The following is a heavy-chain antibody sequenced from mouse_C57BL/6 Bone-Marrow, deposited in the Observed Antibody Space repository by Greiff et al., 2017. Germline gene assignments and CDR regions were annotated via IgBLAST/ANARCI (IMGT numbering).Heavy chain of an antibody. V-gene: IGHV1-50*01. CDR2: IDPSDSYT. CDR3: AREDYYGSSYDY. D-gene: IGHD1-1*01. J-gene: IGHJ2*01. CDR1: GYTFTSYW. Sequence: VQLQQPGAELVKPGASVKLSCKASGYTFTSYWMQWVKQRPGQGLEWIGEIDPSDSYTNYNQKFKGKATLTVDTSSSTAYMQLSSLTSEDSAVYYCAREDYYGSSYDYWGQGTTRTVSS.